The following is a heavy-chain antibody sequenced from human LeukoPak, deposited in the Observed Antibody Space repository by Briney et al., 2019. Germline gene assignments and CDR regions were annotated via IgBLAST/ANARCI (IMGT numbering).Heavy chain of an antibody. V-gene: IGHV4-39*01. CDR2: IYYSGST. Sequence: SETLSLTCTVSGGSISSSSYYWGWIRQPPGKGLEWIGSIYYSGSTYYNPSLKSRVTISVDTSKYQFSLKLSSVTAADTAVYYCARKVGGGGAFDIWGQGTMVTVSS. CDR1: GGSISSSSYY. J-gene: IGHJ3*02. D-gene: IGHD3-16*01. CDR3: ARKVGGGGAFDI.